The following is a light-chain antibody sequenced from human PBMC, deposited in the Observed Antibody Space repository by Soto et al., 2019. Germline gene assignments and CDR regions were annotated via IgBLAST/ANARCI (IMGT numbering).Light chain of an antibody. J-gene: IGKJ5*01. CDR3: QQSYSTPHT. CDR2: KAS. V-gene: IGKV1-5*03. CDR1: QGISSW. Sequence: TQSPSALSESVGDRVTSTCRGSQGISSWLAWYQQKPGKAPRLLIYKASSLASGVPSRFSGSGSGTDFTLTISSLQPEDFATYYCQQSYSTPHTFGQGTRVEI.